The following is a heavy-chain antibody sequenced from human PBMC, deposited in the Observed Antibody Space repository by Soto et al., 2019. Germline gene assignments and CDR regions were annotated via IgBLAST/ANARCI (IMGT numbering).Heavy chain of an antibody. CDR2: IHHSGST. CDR1: GVSISSDTG. J-gene: IGHJ4*02. Sequence: QVQLQESGPGLVRPSGTVSLTGAVSGVSISSDTGWGWVRQPPGKALEWIGEIHHSGSTNYNPSLKSRVTMSVVPSKDLFSLTLNSVTAADTAFYYCARDQGSHPGDWGQGTLVSVSS. CDR3: ARDQGSHPGD. V-gene: IGHV4-4*02. D-gene: IGHD6-13*01.